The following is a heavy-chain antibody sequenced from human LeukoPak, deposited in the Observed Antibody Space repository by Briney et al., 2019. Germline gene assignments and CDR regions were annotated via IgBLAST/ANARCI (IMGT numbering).Heavy chain of an antibody. CDR3: ARVSDTTRAVDY. V-gene: IGHV4-34*01. J-gene: IGHJ4*02. D-gene: IGHD5-18*01. Sequence: PGGSLRLSCAASGFTFSSYAMSWIRQPPGKGLEWIGEINHSGSTNYNPSLKSRVTISVDTSKKQFSLKLSSVTAADTAVYYCARVSDTTRAVDYWGQGTLVTVPS. CDR2: INHSGST. CDR1: GFTFSSYA.